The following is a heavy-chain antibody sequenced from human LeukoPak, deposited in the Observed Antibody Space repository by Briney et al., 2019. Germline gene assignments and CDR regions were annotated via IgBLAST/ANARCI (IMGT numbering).Heavy chain of an antibody. CDR2: IIPIFGTA. V-gene: IGHV1-69*06. J-gene: IGHJ1*01. D-gene: IGHD2-15*01. Sequence: PMASVKVSCKASGYTFSSHYMHWVRQAPGQGLEWMGGIIPIFGTANYAQKFQGRVTITADKSTSTAYMELSSLRSEDTAVYYCARSGGYCSGGSCYSSAEYFQHWGQGTLVTVSS. CDR3: ARSGGYCSGGSCYSSAEYFQH. CDR1: GYTFSSHY.